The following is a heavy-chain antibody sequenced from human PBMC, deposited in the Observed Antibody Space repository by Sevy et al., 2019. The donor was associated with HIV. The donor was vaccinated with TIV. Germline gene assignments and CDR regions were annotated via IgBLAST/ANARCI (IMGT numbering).Heavy chain of an antibody. CDR1: GFTFSSYA. Sequence: GGFLRLSCAASGFTFSSYAMHWVRQAPGKGLEWVAVISYDGSNKYYADSVKGRFTISRDNSKNTLYLQMNSLRAEDTALYYCATGELSGFDYWGQGTLVTVSS. J-gene: IGHJ4*02. CDR2: ISYDGSNK. D-gene: IGHD3-16*02. V-gene: IGHV3-30-3*01. CDR3: ATGELSGFDY.